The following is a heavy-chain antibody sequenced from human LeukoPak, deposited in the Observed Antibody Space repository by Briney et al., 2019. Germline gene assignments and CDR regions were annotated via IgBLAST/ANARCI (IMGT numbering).Heavy chain of an antibody. J-gene: IGHJ5*02. CDR1: GGTFSSYA. CDR2: IITILGIA. D-gene: IGHD2-15*01. V-gene: IGHV1-69*04. CDR3: AREAVVVAATFLTGRGSFDP. Sequence: SVKVSCKASGGTFSSYAISWVRQAPGQGLEWMGRIITILGIANYAQKFQGRVTITADKSTSTAYMELSSLRSEDTAVYYCAREAVVVAATFLTGRGSFDPWGQGTLVTVSS.